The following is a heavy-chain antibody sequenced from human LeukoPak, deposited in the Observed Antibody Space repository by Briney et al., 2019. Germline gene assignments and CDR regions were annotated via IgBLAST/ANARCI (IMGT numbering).Heavy chain of an antibody. CDR3: ARDYCSGGSCYLNWYFDL. Sequence: PGGSLRLSCAASGFTFSSYWMSWVRQAPGKGLEWVANIKQDGSEKYYVDSVKGRFTISRDNAKNSLYLQMNSLRAEDTAVYYCARDYCSGGSCYLNWYFDLWGRGTLVTVSS. CDR1: GFTFSSYW. CDR2: IKQDGSEK. V-gene: IGHV3-7*01. D-gene: IGHD2-15*01. J-gene: IGHJ2*01.